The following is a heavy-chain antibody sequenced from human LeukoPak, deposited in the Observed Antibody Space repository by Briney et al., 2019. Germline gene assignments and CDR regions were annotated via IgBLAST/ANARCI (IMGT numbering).Heavy chain of an antibody. CDR3: ARGPTRANSSDY. D-gene: IGHD2/OR15-2a*01. Sequence: GGSLRLSCAASGFTFSSYWMSWVRQAPGKGLEGVANIKQDGSEKYYVDSVKGRFTISRDNAKNCLYLQMNSLRAEDTAVYYCARGPTRANSSDYWGQGTLVTVSS. CDR1: GFTFSSYW. CDR2: IKQDGSEK. J-gene: IGHJ4*02. V-gene: IGHV3-7*01.